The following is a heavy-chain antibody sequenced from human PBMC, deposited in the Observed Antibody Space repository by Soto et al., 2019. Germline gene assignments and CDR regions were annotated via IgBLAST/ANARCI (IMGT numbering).Heavy chain of an antibody. V-gene: IGHV3-30*14. D-gene: IGHD3-10*01. CDR2: ISYDGSNK. CDR1: GFTFSSYA. CDR3: ARAGPSAFDM. J-gene: IGHJ3*02. Sequence: PGGSLRLSCAASGFTFSSYAMHWVRQAPGKGLEWVAVISYDGSNKYYADSVKGRFTISRDNSKNTLYLQMNSLRAEDTGVYYCARAGPSAFDMWGQGTMVTVSS.